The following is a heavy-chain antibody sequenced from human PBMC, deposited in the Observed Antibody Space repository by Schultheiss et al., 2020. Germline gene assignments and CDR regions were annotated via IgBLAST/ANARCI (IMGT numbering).Heavy chain of an antibody. D-gene: IGHD4-11*01. CDR1: GASVNSGDYY. Sequence: SETLSLTCTVSGASVNSGDYYWGWIRQPPGKGLEWIGSIYYSGSTYYNPSLKSRVTISVDTSKNQFSLKLSSVTAADTAVYYCARQPYSNWYFDLWGRGTLVTVSS. CDR3: ARQPYSNWYFDL. V-gene: IGHV4-39*01. J-gene: IGHJ2*01. CDR2: IYYSGST.